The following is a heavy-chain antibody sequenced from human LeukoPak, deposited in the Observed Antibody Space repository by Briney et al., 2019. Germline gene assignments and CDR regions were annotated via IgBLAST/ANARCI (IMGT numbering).Heavy chain of an antibody. V-gene: IGHV4-30-2*01. CDR1: GGSISSGGYS. CDR3: ARDVGPGYYDRYFGY. J-gene: IGHJ4*02. CDR2: IYHSGST. D-gene: IGHD3-22*01. Sequence: SETLSLTCAVSGGSISSGGYSWSWIRQPPGKGLEWIGYIYHSGSTYYNPSLKSRVTISVDRSKNQFSLKLSSVTAADTAVYYCARDVGPGYYDRYFGYWGQGTLVTVSS.